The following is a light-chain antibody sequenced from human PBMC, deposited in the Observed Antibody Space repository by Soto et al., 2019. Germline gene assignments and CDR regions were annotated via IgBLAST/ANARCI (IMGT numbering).Light chain of an antibody. Sequence: QSALTQPASVSGSPGQTITISCTGSSSDVGRYNTVSWYQHHPGKAPKLIIYEVTHRPSGVSDRFSASKSGNTASLTISGLQADDEADYYCNSLSVSNVYVLGSGTKVTVL. V-gene: IGLV2-14*01. CDR1: SSDVGRYNT. CDR3: NSLSVSNVYV. J-gene: IGLJ1*01. CDR2: EVT.